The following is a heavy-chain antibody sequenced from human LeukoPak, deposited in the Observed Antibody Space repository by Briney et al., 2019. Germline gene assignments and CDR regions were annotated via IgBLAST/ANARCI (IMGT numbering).Heavy chain of an antibody. D-gene: IGHD6-19*01. CDR3: ARLGIAVAGFDS. V-gene: IGHV4-39*01. Sequence: PSETLSLTCIVSGGSISSSSYYWGWIRQPPGKGLEWIATIFYTGSTSYNPSLKSRVTISVDTSKNQFFLRRSSVIAADTAVYYCARLGIAVAGFDSWGQGSLVTVSS. CDR1: GGSISSSSYY. CDR2: IFYTGST. J-gene: IGHJ4*02.